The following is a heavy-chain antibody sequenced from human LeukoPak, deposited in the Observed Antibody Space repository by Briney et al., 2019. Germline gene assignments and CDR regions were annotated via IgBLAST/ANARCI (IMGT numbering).Heavy chain of an antibody. CDR1: GFTFSSSA. D-gene: IGHD4-17*01. V-gene: IGHV3-64*01. Sequence: GGSLRLSCAASGFTFSSSAMSWVRQAPGKGLEWVSGISSNGGSTYSANSVKGRFTISRDNSKNTLYLQMGSLRAEDMAVYYCARRDYVYAFDIWGQGTMVTVSS. CDR2: ISSNGGST. J-gene: IGHJ3*02. CDR3: ARRDYVYAFDI.